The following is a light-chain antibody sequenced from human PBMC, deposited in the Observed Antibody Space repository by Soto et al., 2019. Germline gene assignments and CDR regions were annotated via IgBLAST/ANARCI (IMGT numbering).Light chain of an antibody. V-gene: IGKV1-39*01. J-gene: IGKJ1*01. CDR2: AAS. CDR3: QQSYSTPRT. Sequence: DIQMTDSPSSLSASAGDIVTITCRASQSISSYLNWYQQKPGKAPKLLIYAASSLQSGVPSRFSGCGSGTDFTLTISSLQPEDFATHYCQQSYSTPRTFGQGTKVDIK. CDR1: QSISSY.